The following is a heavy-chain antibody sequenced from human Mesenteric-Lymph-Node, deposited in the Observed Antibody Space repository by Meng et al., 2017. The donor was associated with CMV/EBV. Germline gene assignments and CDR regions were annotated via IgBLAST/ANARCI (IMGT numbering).Heavy chain of an antibody. CDR2: MSPHSGDT. V-gene: IGHV1-8*02. Sequence: SCKAYGYTFTGYYMHWVRQATGQGLEWMGWMSPHSGDTGYAQKFQGRVTMTRDTSISTAYLELSSLRFEDTATYYCARGLGYSSSWAFWGQGTLVTVSS. J-gene: IGHJ4*02. CDR3: ARGLGYSSSWAF. D-gene: IGHD6-13*01. CDR1: GYTFTGYY.